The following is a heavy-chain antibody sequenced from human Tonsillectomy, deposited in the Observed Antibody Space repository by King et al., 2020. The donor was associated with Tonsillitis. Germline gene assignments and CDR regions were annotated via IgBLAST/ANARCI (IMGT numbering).Heavy chain of an antibody. CDR3: ASGWAFHI. J-gene: IGHJ3*02. CDR2: TYYRSKWYN. Sequence: VQLQQSGPGLVKPSQTISLTCAISGDSVSSNSAAWNWIRQSPPRGLEWLGRTYYRSKWYNDYAVSVRGRITINADTSKNQFSLQLNSVTPEDTAVYFCASGWAFHILGQGTMVTVSS. CDR1: GDSVSSNSAA. V-gene: IGHV6-1*01. D-gene: IGHD2-15*01.